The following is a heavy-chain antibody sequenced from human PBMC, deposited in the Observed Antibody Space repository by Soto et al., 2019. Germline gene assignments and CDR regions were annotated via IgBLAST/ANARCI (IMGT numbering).Heavy chain of an antibody. J-gene: IGHJ4*02. CDR1: GFTFKDHA. V-gene: IGHV3-9*01. CDR2: ISWNGNSI. CDR3: AKDTHYYDILVGFDY. Sequence: SLRLSCAASGFTFKDHAMHWVRQAPGKGLEWVSSISWNGNSIGYADSVKGRFTISRDNGKNSLYLQMNSLRAEDTALYYCAKDTHYYDILVGFDYWGQGTLGTVSS. D-gene: IGHD3-9*01.